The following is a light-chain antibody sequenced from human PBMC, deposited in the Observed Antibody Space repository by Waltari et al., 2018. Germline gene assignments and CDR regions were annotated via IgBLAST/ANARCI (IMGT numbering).Light chain of an antibody. Sequence: DIQMTQSPSSLAASVGDRVTITCRASQDINNYLAWFQQKLGKAPTSLIYGASTLQSGVSSNLSSSGSGTDFTLTISNLQPEDFAIYYCQQYHSYPPTFGGGTKVEIK. CDR1: QDINNY. J-gene: IGKJ4*01. CDR2: GAS. V-gene: IGKV1-16*02. CDR3: QQYHSYPPT.